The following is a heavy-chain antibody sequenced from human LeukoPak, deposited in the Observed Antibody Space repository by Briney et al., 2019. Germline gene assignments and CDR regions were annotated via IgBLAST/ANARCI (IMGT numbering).Heavy chain of an antibody. D-gene: IGHD2-2*01. CDR1: GYSFSSYW. V-gene: IGHV5-51*01. Sequence: GESLKISFKASGYSFSSYWIGWVRQMPGKGLELMGIIYPGDSDTRYTPSFQGQVTISADKSITTAYLQWSSLQASDTAMYYCARSLSPAAVALDYWGQGALVTVSS. CDR3: ARSLSPAAVALDY. CDR2: IYPGDSDT. J-gene: IGHJ4*02.